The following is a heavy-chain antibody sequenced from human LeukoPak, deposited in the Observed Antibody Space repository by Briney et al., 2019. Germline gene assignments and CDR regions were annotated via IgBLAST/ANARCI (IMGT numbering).Heavy chain of an antibody. Sequence: ASVKVSCKATGYTFTGYYMHWVRQAPGQGLEWMGWINPNSGGTNYAQKFQGRVTMTRDTSISTAYMELSRLRSDDTAVYYCAREGGSGVVVLAARSSNWFDPWGQGTLVTVSS. CDR2: INPNSGGT. V-gene: IGHV1-2*02. CDR3: AREGGSGVVVLAARSSNWFDP. D-gene: IGHD2-2*01. CDR1: GYTFTGYY. J-gene: IGHJ5*02.